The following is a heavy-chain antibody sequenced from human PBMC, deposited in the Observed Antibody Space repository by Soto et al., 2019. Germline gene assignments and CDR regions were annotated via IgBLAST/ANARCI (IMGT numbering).Heavy chain of an antibody. CDR2: SSGSGDSA. D-gene: IGHD2-2*01. V-gene: IGHV3-23*01. Sequence: GRSLRLSCAASGFTFSSYAMSWVRQSPGKGLDWVSDSSGSGDSAYYSASVKGRFTISRDKSKNTLLLQMNSLGAEEPAVYVCAKYCRHICSASSYRSNLFASRGQRSIVIVPS. CDR3: AKYCRHICSASSYRSNLFAS. J-gene: IGHJ1*01. CDR1: GFTFSSYA.